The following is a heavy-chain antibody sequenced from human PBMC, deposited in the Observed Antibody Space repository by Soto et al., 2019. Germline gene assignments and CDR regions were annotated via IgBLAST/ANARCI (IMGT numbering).Heavy chain of an antibody. J-gene: IGHJ6*03. CDR3: SLWRARASHHYHYMYV. CDR1: GYTFISYG. CDR2: VTAYNGHT. Sequence: QVQLVQSGGEVKKPGASVKVYCKASGYTFISYGISWVRQAPGQGLEWMGWVTAYNGHTSYAQKLQDRVTMTTDTPTRTADMELGIRISDYSSLYYCSLWRARASHHYHYMYVWGKGTTVTVSS. V-gene: IGHV1-18*01. D-gene: IGHD6-6*01.